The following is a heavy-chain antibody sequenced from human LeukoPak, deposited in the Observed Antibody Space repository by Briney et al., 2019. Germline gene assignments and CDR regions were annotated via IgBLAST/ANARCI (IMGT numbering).Heavy chain of an antibody. CDR2: ISASGASI. J-gene: IGHJ4*02. CDR1: GFPFINSE. D-gene: IGHD1-14*01. Sequence: PGGSLRLSCASSGFPFINSEMNWVRQPPGKGLEWVSYISASGASIYYADSVRGRFNTHRDNDKNSLYLQTDSLTVEDTGIYYCATDPNINWGQGNLVTVSS. V-gene: IGHV3-48*03. CDR3: ATDPNIN.